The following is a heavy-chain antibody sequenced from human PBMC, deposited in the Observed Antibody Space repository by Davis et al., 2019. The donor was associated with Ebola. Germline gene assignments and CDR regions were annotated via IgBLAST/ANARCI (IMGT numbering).Heavy chain of an antibody. CDR2: INTNTGNP. D-gene: IGHD3-10*01. V-gene: IGHV7-4-1*02. CDR3: ARDRGNFDY. Sequence: ASVKVSCKASGYKLTSYAMNWVRQAPGQGLEWMGWINTNTGNPTYAQGFTGRFVFSLDTSVSTTSLQISSLKAEDTAIYYCARDRGNFDYWGQGTLVTVSS. J-gene: IGHJ4*02. CDR1: GYKLTSYA.